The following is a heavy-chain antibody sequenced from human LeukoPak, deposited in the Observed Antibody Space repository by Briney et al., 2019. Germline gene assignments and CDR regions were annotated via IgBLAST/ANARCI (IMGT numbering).Heavy chain of an antibody. CDR1: GYTVSSYG. CDR2: INGYNGNT. V-gene: IGHV1-18*01. CDR3: GRDLCEYCDSGTCPPPGCGYFDS. D-gene: IGHD2/OR15-2a*01. Sequence: ASVTVSCTTSGYTVSSYGISWVRQAPGQGLEWLGWINGYNGNTNHAQTLQGRVTMTTDTSTPTAYMELRSLRFDDTAVYFCGRDLCEYCDSGTCPPPGCGYFDSWGQGAQVTVSS. J-gene: IGHJ4*02.